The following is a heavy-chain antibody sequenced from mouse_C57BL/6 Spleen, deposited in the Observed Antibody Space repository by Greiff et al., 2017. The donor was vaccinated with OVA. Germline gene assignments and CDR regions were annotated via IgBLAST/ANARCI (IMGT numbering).Heavy chain of an antibody. CDR3: AGYGSLGYFDV. J-gene: IGHJ1*03. D-gene: IGHD1-1*01. Sequence: VQLQQPGAELVKPGASVKLSCKASGYTFTSYWMQWVKQRPGQGLEWIGEIDPSDSYTNYNQKFKGKATLTVDTSSSTAYMQLSSLTSEDSAVYYCAGYGSLGYFDVWGTGTTVTVSS. CDR1: GYTFTSYW. CDR2: IDPSDSYT. V-gene: IGHV1-50*01.